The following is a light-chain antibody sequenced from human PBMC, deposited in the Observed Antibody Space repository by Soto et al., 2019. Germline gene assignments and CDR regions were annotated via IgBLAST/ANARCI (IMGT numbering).Light chain of an antibody. CDR1: QRISSW. CDR3: HQYNSYWT. V-gene: IGKV1-5*01. J-gene: IGKJ1*01. CDR2: DAS. Sequence: DIQMTQSPSTMSASVGDRVTITCRASQRISSWLAWYQQKPGKAPKLLIYDASSLESGVPSRFSGSGSGTEFTLTISSLQPDDYATYYCHQYNSYWTCGQGNKVAIK.